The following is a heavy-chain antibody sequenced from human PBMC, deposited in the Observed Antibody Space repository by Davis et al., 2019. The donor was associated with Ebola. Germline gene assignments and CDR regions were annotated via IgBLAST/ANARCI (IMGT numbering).Heavy chain of an antibody. CDR1: GYSFTSYW. J-gene: IGHJ2*01. D-gene: IGHD3-22*01. CDR2: IDPSDSYT. V-gene: IGHV5-10-1*01. Sequence: GESLKISCKGSGYSFTSYWIGRVRQMPGKGLEWMGRIDPSDSYTNYSPSFQGHVTISADKSISTAYLQWSSLKASDTAMYYCARVGGYYGDYWYFDLWGRGTLVTVSS. CDR3: ARVGGYYGDYWYFDL.